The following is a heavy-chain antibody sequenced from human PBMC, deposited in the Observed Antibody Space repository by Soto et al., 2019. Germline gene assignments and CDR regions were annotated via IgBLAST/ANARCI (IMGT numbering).Heavy chain of an antibody. J-gene: IGHJ4*02. D-gene: IGHD5-12*01. CDR1: GFTVTSNY. V-gene: IGHV3-66*01. CDR2: IYSDGST. CDR3: ANQRGGYDRDFDY. Sequence: PGGSLRLSCAASGFTVTSNYMSWVRQAPGKGLEWVSVIYSDGSTYYADSVKGRFTISRDNSKNTLYLQMNSLRAEDTAVYYCANQRGGYDRDFDYWGQGTLVTVSS.